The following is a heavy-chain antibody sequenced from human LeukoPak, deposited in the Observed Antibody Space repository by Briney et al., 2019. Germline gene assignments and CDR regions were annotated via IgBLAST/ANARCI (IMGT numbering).Heavy chain of an antibody. D-gene: IGHD3-10*01. V-gene: IGHV1-18*01. CDR3: ARASLGVVRRAPDDY. CDR2: ISAYNGNT. Sequence: ASVKVSCKASGYTFTSYGISWVRQAPGQGLEWMGWISAYNGNTNYAQKLQGRVTMTPDTSTSTAYMEPRSLRSDDTAVYYCARASLGVVRRAPDDYCGQGTLVTVSS. CDR1: GYTFTSYG. J-gene: IGHJ4*02.